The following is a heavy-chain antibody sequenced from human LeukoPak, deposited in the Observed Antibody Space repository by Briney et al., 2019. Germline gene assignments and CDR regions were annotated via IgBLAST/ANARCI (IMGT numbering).Heavy chain of an antibody. CDR2: INHSGST. J-gene: IGHJ3*02. V-gene: IGHV4-34*01. D-gene: IGHD6-13*01. Sequence: PSETLSLTCAVYGGSFSGYYWSWIRQPPGKGREWIGEINHSGSTNYNPSLKSRVTISVDTSKNQFSLKLSSVPAADTAVYYCASSSWYLRAFDIWGQGTMVTVSS. CDR1: GGSFSGYY. CDR3: ASSSWYLRAFDI.